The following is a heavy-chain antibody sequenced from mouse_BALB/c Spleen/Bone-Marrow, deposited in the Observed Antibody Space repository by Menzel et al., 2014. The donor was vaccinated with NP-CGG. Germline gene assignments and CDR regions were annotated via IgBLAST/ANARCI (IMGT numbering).Heavy chain of an antibody. CDR3: ARWEYYAMDY. CDR1: GFNIKDTY. V-gene: IGHV14-3*02. J-gene: IGHJ4*01. CDR2: IDPANGNT. D-gene: IGHD4-1*01. Sequence: VNLVESGAELVKPGASVKLSCTASGFNIKDTYMHWVKQRPEQGLEWIGRIDPANGNTKYDPKFQGKATITADTSSNTAYLQLSSLTSEDTAVYYCARWEYYAMDYWGQGTSVTVSS.